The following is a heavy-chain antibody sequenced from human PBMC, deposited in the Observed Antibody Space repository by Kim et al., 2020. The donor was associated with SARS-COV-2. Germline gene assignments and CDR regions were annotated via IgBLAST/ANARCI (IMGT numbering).Heavy chain of an antibody. CDR3: ARDYSIVGALTYYYYGMDV. V-gene: IGHV3-33*01. Sequence: GGSLRLSCAASGFTFSSYGMHWVRQAPGKGLEWVAVIWYDGSNKYYADSVKGRFTISRDNSKNTLYLQMNSLRAEDTAVYYCARDYSIVGALTYYYYGMDVWGQGTTVTVSS. CDR1: GFTFSSYG. D-gene: IGHD1-26*01. CDR2: IWYDGSNK. J-gene: IGHJ6*02.